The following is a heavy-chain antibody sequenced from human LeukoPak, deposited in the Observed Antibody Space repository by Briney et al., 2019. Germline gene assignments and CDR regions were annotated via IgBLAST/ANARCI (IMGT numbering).Heavy chain of an antibody. CDR1: GYTFTGYY. V-gene: IGHV1-2*04. J-gene: IGHJ6*02. CDR2: INPNSGGT. D-gene: IGHD3-3*01. Sequence: ASVKVSCKASGYTFTGYYMHWVRQAPGQGLEWMGWINPNSGGTNYAQKFQGWVTMTRDTSISTAYMELSRLRSDDTAVYYCARGRAIFGVVINPWDYYYGMDVWGQGTTVTVS. CDR3: ARGRAIFGVVINPWDYYYGMDV.